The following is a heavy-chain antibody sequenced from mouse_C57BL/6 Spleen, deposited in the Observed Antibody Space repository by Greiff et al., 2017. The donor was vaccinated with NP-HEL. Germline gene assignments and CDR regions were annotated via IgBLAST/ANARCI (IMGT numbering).Heavy chain of an antibody. V-gene: IGHV1-39*01. CDR3: AIEVIYYGNYGGAMDY. J-gene: IGHJ4*01. Sequence: VQLQQSGPELVKPGASVKISCKASGYSFTDYNMNWVKQSNGKSLEWIGVINPNYGTTSYNQKFKGKATLTVDQSSSTAYMQLNRLTSADSAVYYCAIEVIYYGNYGGAMDYWGQGTSVTVSS. CDR2: INPNYGTT. CDR1: GYSFTDYN. D-gene: IGHD2-1*01.